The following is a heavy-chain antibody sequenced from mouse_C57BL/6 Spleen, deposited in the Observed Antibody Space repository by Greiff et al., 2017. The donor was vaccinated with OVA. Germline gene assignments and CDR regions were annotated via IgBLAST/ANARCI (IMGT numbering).Heavy chain of an antibody. D-gene: IGHD1-1*01. CDR2: INPNNGGT. J-gene: IGHJ3*01. CDR3: ARDYYCSSYWFAY. CDR1: GYTFTDYY. Sequence: EVQLQQSGPELVKPGASVKISCKASGYTFTDYYMNWVKQSHGKSLEWIGDINPNNGGTSYNQKFKGKATLTVDKSSSTAYMELRSLTSEDSAVYYCARDYYCSSYWFAYWGQGTLVTVSA. V-gene: IGHV1-26*01.